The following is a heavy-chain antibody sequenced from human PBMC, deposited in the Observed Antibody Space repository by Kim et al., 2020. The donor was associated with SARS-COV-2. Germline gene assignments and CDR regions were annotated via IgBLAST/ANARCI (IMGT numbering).Heavy chain of an antibody. CDR2: INHSGST. D-gene: IGHD3-3*01. CDR3: AREGQYDFWSGYPINYFDY. CDR1: GGSFSGYY. V-gene: IGHV4-34*01. Sequence: SETLSLTCAVYGGSFSGYYWSWIRQPPGKGLEWIGEINHSGSTNYNPSLKSRVTISVDTSKNQFSLKLSSVTAADTAVYYCAREGQYDFWSGYPINYFDYWGQGTLVTVSS. J-gene: IGHJ4*02.